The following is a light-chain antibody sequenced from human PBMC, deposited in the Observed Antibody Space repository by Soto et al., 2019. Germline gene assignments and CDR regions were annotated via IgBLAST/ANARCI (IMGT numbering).Light chain of an antibody. CDR2: GAS. Sequence: EIVLTQSPGSLSLSPGERATLSCRASQSVSSYLAWYQQKPGQAPRPLISGASSRATGFPDRFSGSGSGTDFSLTISSLEPEDYAVYYCQHYSSPPRTFGQGTQVE. CDR3: QHYSSPPRT. V-gene: IGKV3-20*01. J-gene: IGKJ1*01. CDR1: QSVSSY.